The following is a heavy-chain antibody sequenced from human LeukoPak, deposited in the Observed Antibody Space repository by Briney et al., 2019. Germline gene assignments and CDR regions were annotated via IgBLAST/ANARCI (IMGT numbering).Heavy chain of an antibody. Sequence: ASVKVSCKASGGTFSSYAISWVRQAPGQGLEWMGRIIPILGIANYAQKFQGRVTITVDKSTSTAYMELSSLRSEDTAVYYCARKDSSGYYFDYWGQGTLVTVSS. D-gene: IGHD3-22*01. V-gene: IGHV1-69*04. J-gene: IGHJ4*02. CDR2: IIPILGIA. CDR3: ARKDSSGYYFDY. CDR1: GGTFSSYA.